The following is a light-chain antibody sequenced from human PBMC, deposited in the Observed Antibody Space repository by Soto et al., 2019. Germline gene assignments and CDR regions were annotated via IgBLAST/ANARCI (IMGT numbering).Light chain of an antibody. Sequence: AIRMTQSPSSLSASTGDRVTISCRASQGISSYLAWYQKKPGKAPKLLIYAASTLQSGVPSRFSGSGSGTDFTLTISCLQSEDFATYYCQQLRMYPSTFGGGTKVDIK. J-gene: IGKJ4*01. V-gene: IGKV1-8*01. CDR2: AAS. CDR1: QGISSY. CDR3: QQLRMYPST.